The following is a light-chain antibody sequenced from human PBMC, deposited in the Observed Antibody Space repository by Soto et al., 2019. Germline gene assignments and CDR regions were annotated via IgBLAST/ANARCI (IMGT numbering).Light chain of an antibody. V-gene: IGKV3-15*01. CDR2: GAS. Sequence: TQSPVTLSLSPGVRATLSCRASQSVSSNLAWYQQKPGQAPRLLIYGASTRDTGIPARFSGSGSGTKFTLTISSLQAEDFAVYYCQQYGSLSWTFGQGTKVDIK. CDR3: QQYGSLSWT. J-gene: IGKJ1*01. CDR1: QSVSSN.